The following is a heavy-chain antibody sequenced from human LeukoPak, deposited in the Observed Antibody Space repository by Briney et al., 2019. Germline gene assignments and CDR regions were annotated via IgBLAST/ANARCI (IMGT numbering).Heavy chain of an antibody. CDR3: SRESGAFSPFGY. CDR1: GGSISSTNW. V-gene: IGHV4-4*02. CDR2: ISLSGLT. Sequence: PSETLSLTCGVSGGSISSTNWYSWVRQPPGQGLEWIGEISLSGLTNYNPSLKSRATMSLDKSKNLLSLTLTSVTAADTAVYYCSRESGAFSPFGYWGQGTLVTVTS. D-gene: IGHD1-26*01. J-gene: IGHJ4*02.